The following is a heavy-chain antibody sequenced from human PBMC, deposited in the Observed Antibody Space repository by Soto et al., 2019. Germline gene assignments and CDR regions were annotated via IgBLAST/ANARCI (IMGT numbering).Heavy chain of an antibody. J-gene: IGHJ6*02. D-gene: IGHD4-17*01. CDR1: GYTFTSYD. V-gene: IGHV1-8*01. Sequence: GASVKVSCKASGYTFTSYDINWVRQATGQGLEWMGWMNPNSGNTGYAQKFQGRVTMTRNTFISTAYMELSSLRSEDTAVYYCARGGGHGDYVSYYYYGMDVWGQGTTVTVSS. CDR2: MNPNSGNT. CDR3: ARGGGHGDYVSYYYYGMDV.